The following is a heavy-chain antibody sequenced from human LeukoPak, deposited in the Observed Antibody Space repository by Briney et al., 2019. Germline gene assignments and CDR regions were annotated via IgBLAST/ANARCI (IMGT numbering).Heavy chain of an antibody. Sequence: GGSLRLSCAASGFTFSSYAMSWVRRAPGKGLEWVSGITTSGGSASYADSVKGRFTISRDNPGNTLFMEMHSLRAEDTAFYYCALMHPYYDGRGYSVQRGQGTLVTVSS. CDR3: ALMHPYYDGRGYSVQ. CDR2: ITTSGGSA. J-gene: IGHJ4*02. D-gene: IGHD3-22*01. V-gene: IGHV3-23*01. CDR1: GFTFSSYA.